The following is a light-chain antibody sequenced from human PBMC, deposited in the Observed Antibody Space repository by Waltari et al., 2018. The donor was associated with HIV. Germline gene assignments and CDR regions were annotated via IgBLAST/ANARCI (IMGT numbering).Light chain of an antibody. CDR1: QTIGSSY. Sequence: EMVLTPSPGTLSLSPGERATLSCRASQTIGSSYLAWYQQKPGQAPRLLIFGASTRATGIPDRFSGSGAGTDFTLTISRLEPEDFAVYYCQHFGSFRTFDQGTKVEIK. J-gene: IGKJ1*01. CDR2: GAS. CDR3: QHFGSFRT. V-gene: IGKV3-20*01.